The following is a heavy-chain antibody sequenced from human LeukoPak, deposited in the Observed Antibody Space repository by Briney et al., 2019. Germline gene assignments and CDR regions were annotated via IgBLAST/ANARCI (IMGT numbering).Heavy chain of an antibody. Sequence: SETLSLTCTVSGGSISSYYWSWIRQPPGKGLEWIGYIYYSGSTNYNPSLKSRVTISVDTSKNQFSLKLSSVTAADTAVYYCARVFGPAGYYFDYWGQGTLVTVSS. J-gene: IGHJ4*02. CDR1: GGSISSYY. D-gene: IGHD1-14*01. CDR2: IYYSGST. V-gene: IGHV4-59*01. CDR3: ARVFGPAGYYFDY.